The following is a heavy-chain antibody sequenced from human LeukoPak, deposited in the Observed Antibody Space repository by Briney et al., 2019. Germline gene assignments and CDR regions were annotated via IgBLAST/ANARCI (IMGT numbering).Heavy chain of an antibody. CDR1: GFTFSSYS. CDR2: ISSSSSYI. CDR3: ARDTGDYYDSSGHYDY. J-gene: IGHJ4*02. V-gene: IGHV3-21*01. Sequence: PGGSLRLSCAASGFTFSSYSMNWVRQAPGKGLGWVSSISSSSSYIYYAVSVKGRFTISRDNAKNSLYLQMNSLRAEDTAVYYCARDTGDYYDSSGHYDYSGQGTLVTVSS. D-gene: IGHD3-22*01.